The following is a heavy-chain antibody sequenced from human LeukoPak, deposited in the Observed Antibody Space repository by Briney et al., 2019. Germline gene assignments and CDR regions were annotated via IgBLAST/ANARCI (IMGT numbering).Heavy chain of an antibody. CDR1: GFTFSNYG. V-gene: IGHV3-30*02. J-gene: IGHJ4*02. CDR3: AKNRESSSSHFDC. D-gene: IGHD6-6*01. CDR2: IRDDGNNK. Sequence: GGSLRLSCAASGFTFSNYGMHWVRQAPGKGLEWVAFIRDDGNNKYYVNSVKGRFTISRDNSKNTLYLQMNSLRIEDTAVYYCAKNRESSSSHFDCWGQGTLVTVSS.